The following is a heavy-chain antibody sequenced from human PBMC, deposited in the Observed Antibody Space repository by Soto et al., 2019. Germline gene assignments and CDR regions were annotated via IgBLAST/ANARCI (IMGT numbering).Heavy chain of an antibody. V-gene: IGHV4-34*01. J-gene: IGHJ4*02. D-gene: IGHD6-19*01. CDR2: INHSGST. CDR3: ARKTGWYPFAH. Sequence: QVQLQQWGARLLKPSETLSLTCAVYGGSFSGHYWSWIRQSPGKGLEWIGEINHSGSTNYNPSLKSRVTLSVDTSKNQFSLNLSPVTAADTAMYYCARKTGWYPFAHWGQGTLVSVAS. CDR1: GGSFSGHY.